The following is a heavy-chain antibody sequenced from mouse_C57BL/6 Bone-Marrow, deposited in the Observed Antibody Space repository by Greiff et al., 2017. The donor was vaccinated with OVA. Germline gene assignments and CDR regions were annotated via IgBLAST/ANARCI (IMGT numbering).Heavy chain of an antibody. J-gene: IGHJ1*03. Sequence: DVKLQASGAELVRPGASVKLSCTASGFNFHDDYMPWVKQRPEQGLEWIGWIDPENGDTEYASKFQGEATITADTSSNTAYLQLSSLTAEDTAVYYCTTGLYFDVWGTGTTVTVSS. V-gene: IGHV14-4*01. CDR2: IDPENGDT. CDR1: GFNFHDDY. CDR3: TTGLYFDV.